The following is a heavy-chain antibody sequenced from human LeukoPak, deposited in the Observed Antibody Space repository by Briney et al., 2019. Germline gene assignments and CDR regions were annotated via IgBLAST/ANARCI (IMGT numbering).Heavy chain of an antibody. CDR1: GYTFTSYD. D-gene: IGHD3-10*01. CDR2: MNPNSGNT. V-gene: IGHV1-8*03. J-gene: IGHJ6*03. Sequence: ASVKVSCKASGYTFTSYDINWVRQATGQRLEWVGWMNPNSGNTGYAQKFQGRVTITRNTSISTAYMELSSLRSEDTAVYYCARAGVRGVIYYYYYMDVWGKGTTVTVSS. CDR3: ARAGVRGVIYYYYYMDV.